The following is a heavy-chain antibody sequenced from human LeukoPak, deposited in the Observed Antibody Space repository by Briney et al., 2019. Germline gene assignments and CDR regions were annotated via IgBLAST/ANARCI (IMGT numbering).Heavy chain of an antibody. V-gene: IGHV4-39*01. J-gene: IGHJ6*03. CDR3: ARRGPTVTTLSYYYYYMDV. Sequence: SETLSLTCTVPGGSISSSSYYWGWIRQPPGKGREWIGSIYYSGSTYYNLSVKSRVTISVDTSKNQFSLKLSSVTAADTAVYYCARRGPTVTTLSYYYYYMDVWGKGTTVTISS. D-gene: IGHD4-17*01. CDR1: GGSISSSSYY. CDR2: IYYSGST.